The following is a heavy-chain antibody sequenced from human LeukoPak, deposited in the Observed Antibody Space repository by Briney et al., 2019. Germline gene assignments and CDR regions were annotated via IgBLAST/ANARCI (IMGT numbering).Heavy chain of an antibody. J-gene: IGHJ5*02. D-gene: IGHD2-15*01. CDR3: ARDVSCSGGSCQTDWFDP. CDR1: GGTFSSYT. V-gene: IGHV1-69*04. Sequence: SVKVSCKASGGTFSSYTISWVRQAPGQGLEWMGGIIPILGIANYAQKFQGRVTITADKSTSTAYMELSSLRSEDTAVYYCARDVSCSGGSCQTDWFDPWGQGTLVTVSS. CDR2: IIPILGIA.